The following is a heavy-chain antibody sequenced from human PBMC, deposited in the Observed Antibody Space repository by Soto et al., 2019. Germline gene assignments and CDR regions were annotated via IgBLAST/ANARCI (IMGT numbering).Heavy chain of an antibody. V-gene: IGHV1-18*01. CDR1: GYTFTSYG. D-gene: IGHD3-10*01. CDR3: ARVRVTMVRGVIKHFDY. Sequence: ASVKVSCKASGYTFTSYGISWVRQAPGQGLEWMGWISAYNGNTNYAQKLQGRVTRSTDTSTSTAYMELRSLRSDDTAVYYCARVRVTMVRGVIKHFDYWGQGTLVTVSS. CDR2: ISAYNGNT. J-gene: IGHJ4*02.